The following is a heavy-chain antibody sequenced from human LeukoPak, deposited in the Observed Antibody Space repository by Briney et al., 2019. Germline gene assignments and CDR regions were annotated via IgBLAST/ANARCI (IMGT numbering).Heavy chain of an antibody. CDR3: ARDGSAAVDEEGYFDY. J-gene: IGHJ4*02. Sequence: ASQTLSLTCTVSGGSISSGGYYWSWIRQPPGKGLEWIGYIYHSGSTYYNPSLKSRVTISVDRSKNQFSLKLSSVTAADTAVYYCARDGSAAVDEEGYFDYWGQGTLVTVSS. D-gene: IGHD6-13*01. V-gene: IGHV4-30-2*01. CDR2: IYHSGST. CDR1: GGSISSGGYY.